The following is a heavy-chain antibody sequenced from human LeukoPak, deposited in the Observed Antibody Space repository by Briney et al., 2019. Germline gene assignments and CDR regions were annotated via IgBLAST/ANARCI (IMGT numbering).Heavy chain of an antibody. Sequence: ASVKVSCKASGYTFTSYGISWVRQAPGQGLEWMGWISAYNGNTNYAQKLQGRVTMTTDTSTSTAYMELRSLRSDDTAVYYCAGEGYCSSTSCYYYYYYGMDVWGQGTTVTVSS. CDR1: GYTFTSYG. V-gene: IGHV1-18*01. CDR3: AGEGYCSSTSCYYYYYYGMDV. CDR2: ISAYNGNT. D-gene: IGHD2-2*01. J-gene: IGHJ6*02.